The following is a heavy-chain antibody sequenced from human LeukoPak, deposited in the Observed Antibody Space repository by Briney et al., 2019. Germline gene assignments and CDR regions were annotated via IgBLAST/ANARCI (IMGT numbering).Heavy chain of an antibody. CDR1: GFTSSNAW. V-gene: IGHV3-15*01. CDR2: IKSKTDGGTT. CDR3: TTEDIVATGDY. Sequence: GGSLRLSCAASGFTSSNAWMSWIRQAPGKGLEWVGRIKSKTDGGTTDYAAPVKGRFTISRDDSKNTLYLQMNSLKTEDTAVYYCTTEDIVATGDYWGQGTLVTVSS. D-gene: IGHD5-12*01. J-gene: IGHJ4*02.